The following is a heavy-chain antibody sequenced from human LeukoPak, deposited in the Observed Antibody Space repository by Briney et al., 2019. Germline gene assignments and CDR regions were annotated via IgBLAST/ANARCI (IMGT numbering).Heavy chain of an antibody. CDR2: MNPNSGNT. J-gene: IGHJ5*02. CDR1: GYTFTSYD. Sequence: ASVKVSSKASGYTFTSYDINWVRQATGQGLEWMGWMNPNSGNTGYAQKFQGRVTMTRNTSISTAYMELSSRRSEDTAVYYCARAPMYRSSVRGRVIWFDRWGQGTLVTVSS. CDR3: ARAPMYRSSVRGRVIWFDR. D-gene: IGHD3-10*01. V-gene: IGHV1-8*01.